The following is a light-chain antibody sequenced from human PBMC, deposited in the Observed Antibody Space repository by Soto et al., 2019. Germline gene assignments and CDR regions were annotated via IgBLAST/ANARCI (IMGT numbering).Light chain of an antibody. CDR3: QSFDSSLSAYGV. J-gene: IGLJ3*02. Sequence: QSVLTQPPSVSGTPGQRVTISCTGSSSNIGAAYDVHWYQQVPGRAPKLLIYGNSNRPSGVPDRFSGSKSGTSASLAITGLQAEDEADYYCQSFDSSLSAYGVFGGGTKLTVL. CDR2: GNS. CDR1: SSNIGAAYD. V-gene: IGLV1-40*01.